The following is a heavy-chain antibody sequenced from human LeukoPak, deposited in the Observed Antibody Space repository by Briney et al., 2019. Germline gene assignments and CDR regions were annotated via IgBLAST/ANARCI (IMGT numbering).Heavy chain of an antibody. Sequence: GGSLRLSCAASGFTFSSYAMSWVRQAPAKGLEWGSVISGDGDSTFYADSAKGRFTISRDNSKNTLFLQMNSLRPADTPVYYCAKGVTASCYAALNYWGQGTLVTVSS. V-gene: IGHV3-23*01. CDR2: ISGDGDST. CDR1: GFTFSSYA. CDR3: AKGVTASCYAALNY. D-gene: IGHD2-2*01. J-gene: IGHJ4*02.